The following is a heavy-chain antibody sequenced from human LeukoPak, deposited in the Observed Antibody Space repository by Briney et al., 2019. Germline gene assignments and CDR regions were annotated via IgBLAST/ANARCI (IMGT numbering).Heavy chain of an antibody. CDR2: ISSSSFKI. CDR1: EFTFVRYA. J-gene: IGHJ6*03. V-gene: IGHV3-48*04. Sequence: GGSLRLSCAASEFTFVRYAMNWVRQAPGKGLEWVSYISSSSFKIGYADSVKGRFTNSRDNSKNSLYLHMDSLRVEDTAVYYCVRDPSYGSSWYYYMDVWGKGTTVTVSS. CDR3: VRDPSYGSSWYYYMDV. D-gene: IGHD6-13*01.